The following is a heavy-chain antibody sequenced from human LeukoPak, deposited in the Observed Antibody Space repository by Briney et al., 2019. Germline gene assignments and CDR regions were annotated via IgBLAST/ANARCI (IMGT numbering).Heavy chain of an antibody. V-gene: IGHV3-30*12. D-gene: IGHD3-22*01. CDR1: GFTFNSFG. Sequence: GGSLRLSWAASGFTFNSFGIHCVRQAPGKWLEWVAVIYYDGSNNFYSDSVKGRFTISRDNSKNRVFLQMSSLRAEDTAVYYCARDHHPGYHDSLGFNWLDPWGQGTLVSVSS. J-gene: IGHJ5*02. CDR2: IYYDGSNN. CDR3: ARDHHPGYHDSLGFNWLDP.